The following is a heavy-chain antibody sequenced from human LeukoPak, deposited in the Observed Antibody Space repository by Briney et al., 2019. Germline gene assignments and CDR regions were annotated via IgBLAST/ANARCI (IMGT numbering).Heavy chain of an antibody. CDR1: GYSFTSYW. J-gene: IGHJ4*02. Sequence: GESLKISCKGSGYSFTSYWIGWVRQMPGKGLEWMGIIYPGDSDTRYSPSFQGQVTISADKSISTAYLQWSSLKASDTAMYYCARSAEDYYYGSGSPDLYYFDYWGQGTLVTVSS. D-gene: IGHD3-10*01. CDR2: IYPGDSDT. V-gene: IGHV5-51*01. CDR3: ARSAEDYYYGSGSPDLYYFDY.